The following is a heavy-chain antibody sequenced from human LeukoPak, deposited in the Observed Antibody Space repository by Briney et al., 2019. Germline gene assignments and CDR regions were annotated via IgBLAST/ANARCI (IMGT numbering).Heavy chain of an antibody. Sequence: KPGGSLRLSCAASGFTFSSYWMSWVRQAPGKGLEWVSSISSSSSYIYYADSVKGRFTISRDNAKNSLYLQMNSLRAEDTAVYYCATDCTNGVCDNWFDPWGQGTLVTVSS. CDR3: ATDCTNGVCDNWFDP. CDR1: GFTFSSYW. D-gene: IGHD2-8*01. J-gene: IGHJ5*02. CDR2: ISSSSSYI. V-gene: IGHV3-21*01.